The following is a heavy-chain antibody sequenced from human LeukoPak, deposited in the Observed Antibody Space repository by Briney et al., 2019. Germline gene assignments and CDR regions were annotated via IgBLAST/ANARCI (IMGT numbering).Heavy chain of an antibody. D-gene: IGHD4-17*01. J-gene: IGHJ1*01. CDR3: ARRPEPTVVKAHETEH. CDR2: IYYSGST. CDR1: GGSISSSSYY. V-gene: IGHV4-39*01. Sequence: PSEALSLTCTVSGGSISSSSYYWGWIRQPPGKGLEWIGNIYYSGSTYYNPSLKSRVTISVDTSKNQFSLKLRSVTAADTAVYYCARRPEPTVVKAHETEHWGQGTLVTVSS.